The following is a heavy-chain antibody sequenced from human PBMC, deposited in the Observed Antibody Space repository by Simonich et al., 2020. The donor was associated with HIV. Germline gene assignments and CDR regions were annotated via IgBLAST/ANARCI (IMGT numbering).Heavy chain of an antibody. V-gene: IGHV3-21*01. D-gene: IGHD3-22*01. CDR3: TRDTFYYDTSGPFP. J-gene: IGHJ5*02. CDR1: EFTFTSYS. CDR2: ISITRSLI. Sequence: EVQLVESGGGLVQPGGSLRLSCAASEFTFTSYSMNWVRQAPGKGLEWVSSISITRSLIYYADSVKGRFIISRDNAKNSLYLQMNSLRAEDTAVYYCTRDTFYYDTSGPFPWGPGTLVTVSS.